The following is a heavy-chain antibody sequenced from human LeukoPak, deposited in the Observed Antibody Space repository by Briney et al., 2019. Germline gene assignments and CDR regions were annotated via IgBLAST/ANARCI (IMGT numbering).Heavy chain of an antibody. J-gene: IGHJ4*02. D-gene: IGHD5-12*01. CDR2: INQDGSEE. CDR3: ARPYDSNRDHSGYGY. Sequence: GGSLRLSCATSGFTFSNYWMSWVRQAPGKGLEWEANINQDGSEEYYVDSVRGRFTISRDNAKNSLYLQMNSLRAEDTAVYYCARPYDSNRDHSGYGYWGRGTLVTVSS. V-gene: IGHV3-7*02. CDR1: GFTFSNYW.